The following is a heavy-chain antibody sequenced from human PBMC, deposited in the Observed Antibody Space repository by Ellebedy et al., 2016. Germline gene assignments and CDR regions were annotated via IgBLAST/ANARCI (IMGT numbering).Heavy chain of an antibody. J-gene: IGHJ6*02. V-gene: IGHV1-3*01. D-gene: IGHD4-17*01. CDR3: ASPLHDYGDYPSGYYYYYGMDV. CDR1: GYTFTSYA. CDR2: INAGNGNT. Sequence: ASVKVSCXASGYTFTSYAMHWVRQAPGQRLEWMGWINAGNGNTKYSQKFQGRVTITRDTSASTAYMELSSLRSEDTAVYYCASPLHDYGDYPSGYYYYYGMDVWGQGTTVTVSS.